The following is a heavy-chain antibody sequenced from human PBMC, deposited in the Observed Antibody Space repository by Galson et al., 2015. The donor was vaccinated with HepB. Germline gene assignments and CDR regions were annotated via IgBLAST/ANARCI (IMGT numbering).Heavy chain of an antibody. J-gene: IGHJ2*01. CDR1: GFTFSSYG. D-gene: IGHD2-21*02. Sequence: SLRLSCAASGFTFSSYGMHWVRQAPGKGLEWVAVIWYDGSNKYYADSVKGRFTISRDNSKNTLYLQMNSLRAEDTAVYYCARDRHIVVVTQRPNWYFDLWGRGTLVTVSS. CDR3: ARDRHIVVVTQRPNWYFDL. CDR2: IWYDGSNK. V-gene: IGHV3-33*01.